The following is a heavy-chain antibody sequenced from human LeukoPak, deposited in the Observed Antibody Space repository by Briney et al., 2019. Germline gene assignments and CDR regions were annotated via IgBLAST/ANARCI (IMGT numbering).Heavy chain of an antibody. V-gene: IGHV5-51*01. J-gene: IGHJ4*02. Sequence: GESLKISCKGSGDSFSSYWIAWVRQRPGKGLEWMGIIYPGDSDTRYSPSFQGQVTISADKSISTAYLQWSSLKASDTAMYYCGRLTVYSSGGGYIPYWGQGTLVTVSS. CDR3: GRLTVYSSGGGYIPY. CDR1: GDSFSSYW. D-gene: IGHD6-19*01. CDR2: IYPGDSDT.